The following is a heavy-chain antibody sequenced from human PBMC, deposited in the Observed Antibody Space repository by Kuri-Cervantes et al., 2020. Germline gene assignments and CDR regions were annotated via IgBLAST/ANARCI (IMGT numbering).Heavy chain of an antibody. V-gene: IGHV4-61*01. CDR1: GGSVSSGSYY. Sequence: SETLSLTCTVAGGSVSSGSYYWSWIRQPPGKGLEWIGYISNSGSTNYNPSLKSRVTISVDTSKNQFSLKLSSVTAADTAVYYCARVDYGSGSYYVYYYYYMDVWGKGTTVTVSS. CDR3: ARVDYGSGSYYVYYYYYMDV. CDR2: ISNSGST. D-gene: IGHD3-10*01. J-gene: IGHJ6*03.